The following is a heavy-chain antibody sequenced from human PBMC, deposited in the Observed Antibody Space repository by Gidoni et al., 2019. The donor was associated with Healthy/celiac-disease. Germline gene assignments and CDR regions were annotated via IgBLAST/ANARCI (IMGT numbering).Heavy chain of an antibody. D-gene: IGHD3-3*01. Sequence: QVQLGQSGAEVKKPGAAVKVSCKASGYTVTSYGISWVRQAPGQGLEWMGWISAYNGNTNYAQKLHGRVTMTTDTSTSPAYMELRSLISDDTAVYYCARSLDFWSGSQDWGQGTLVTVSS. CDR1: GYTVTSYG. CDR2: ISAYNGNT. V-gene: IGHV1-18*01. CDR3: ARSLDFWSGSQD. J-gene: IGHJ4*02.